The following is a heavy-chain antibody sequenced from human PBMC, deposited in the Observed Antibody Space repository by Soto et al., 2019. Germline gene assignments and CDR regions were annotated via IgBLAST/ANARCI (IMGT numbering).Heavy chain of an antibody. V-gene: IGHV4-30-2*01. CDR3: ARGQVVVAQL. CDR2: IYHSGST. D-gene: IGHD2-15*01. CDR1: GGSISSGGYS. J-gene: IGHJ4*02. Sequence: SETLSLTCAVSGGSISSGGYSWSWIRQQPGKGLEWIGYIYHSGSTYYNPSLKSRVTISVDRSKNQFSLKLSSVTAADTAVYYCARGQVVVAQLWGQRTLVTVSS.